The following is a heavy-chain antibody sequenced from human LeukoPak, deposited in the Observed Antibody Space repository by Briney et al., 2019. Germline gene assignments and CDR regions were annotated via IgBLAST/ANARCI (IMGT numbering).Heavy chain of an antibody. J-gene: IGHJ5*02. D-gene: IGHD3-3*01. CDR3: ARESNDFWSGYPPNWFDP. Sequence: GGSLRLSCAASGFTFSRYWMSWVRQAPGKGLEWVANIKQDGSEKYYVDSVKGRFTISRDNAKDSLYLQTNSLRAEDTAVYYCARESNDFWSGYPPNWFDPWGQGTLVTVSS. V-gene: IGHV3-7*01. CDR1: GFTFSRYW. CDR2: IKQDGSEK.